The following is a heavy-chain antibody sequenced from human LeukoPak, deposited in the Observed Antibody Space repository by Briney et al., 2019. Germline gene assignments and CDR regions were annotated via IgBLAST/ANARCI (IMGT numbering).Heavy chain of an antibody. CDR3: ARDERYDSSGYPFDY. J-gene: IGHJ4*02. CDR2: MNPNSGNT. Sequence: ASVKVSCKASGGTFSSYAISWVRQATGQGLEWMGWMNPNSGNTGYAQKFQGRVTMTRDTSISTAYMELSRLRSDDTAVYYCARDERYDSSGYPFDYWGQGTLVTVSS. V-gene: IGHV1-8*02. D-gene: IGHD3-22*01. CDR1: GGTFSSYA.